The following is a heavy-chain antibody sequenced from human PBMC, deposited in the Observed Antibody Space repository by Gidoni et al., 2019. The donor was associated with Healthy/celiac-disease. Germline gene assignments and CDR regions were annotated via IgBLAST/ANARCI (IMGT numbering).Heavy chain of an antibody. CDR2: ISGSGGGT. V-gene: IGHV3-23*01. J-gene: IGHJ4*02. Sequence: EVQLLESGGGLVQPGGSLRLSCAASGFTFSSYAMSWVRQAPGKGLEWVSAISGSGGGTYYADSVKGRFTISRDNSKITLDLHMNSLRSEDTAVYYCAKGDERSGDYYNCFDYWGQGTLVTVSS. CDR1: GFTFSSYA. D-gene: IGHD3-22*01. CDR3: AKGDERSGDYYNCFDY.